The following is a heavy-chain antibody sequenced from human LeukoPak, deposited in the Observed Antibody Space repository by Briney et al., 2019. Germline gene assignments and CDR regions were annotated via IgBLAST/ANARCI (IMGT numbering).Heavy chain of an antibody. D-gene: IGHD5-24*01. Sequence: SETLSLTCAVYGGSFSGYYWSWIRQPPGKGLEWIGEINHSGSTNYNPSLKSRVTISVDTSKNQFSLKLTSLTAADTAVYYCARGAMATTPFFDYWGQGTLVTVSS. J-gene: IGHJ4*02. CDR1: GGSFSGYY. V-gene: IGHV4-34*01. CDR2: INHSGST. CDR3: ARGAMATTPFFDY.